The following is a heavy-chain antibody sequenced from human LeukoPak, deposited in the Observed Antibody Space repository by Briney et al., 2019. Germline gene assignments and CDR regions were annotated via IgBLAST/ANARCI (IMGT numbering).Heavy chain of an antibody. J-gene: IGHJ4*02. Sequence: SVKVSCKASGGTFSSYAISWVRQAPGQGLEWMGGIIPIFGTANYAQKFQGRVTITADESTSTAYMGLSSLRSEDTAVYYCATSQNETRYSSGWSYYFDYWGQGTLVTVSS. CDR2: IIPIFGTA. CDR1: GGTFSSYA. V-gene: IGHV1-69*13. CDR3: ATSQNETRYSSGWSYYFDY. D-gene: IGHD6-19*01.